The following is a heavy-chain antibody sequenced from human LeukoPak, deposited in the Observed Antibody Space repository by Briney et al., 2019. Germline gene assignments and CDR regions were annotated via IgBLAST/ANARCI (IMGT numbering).Heavy chain of an antibody. D-gene: IGHD3-3*01. CDR2: INPNTGGT. CDR3: RTKDRKFDF. V-gene: IGHV1-2*02. CDR1: GYTFTGYY. J-gene: IGHJ4*02. Sequence: TSVRVSCKASGYTFTGYYIQWVRQAPGQGLESMGWINPNTGGTKYTQKFQGRVTMTRDTSISTAYMELSRLSSDDTAVYYCRTKDRKFDFWGQGTLVTVSS.